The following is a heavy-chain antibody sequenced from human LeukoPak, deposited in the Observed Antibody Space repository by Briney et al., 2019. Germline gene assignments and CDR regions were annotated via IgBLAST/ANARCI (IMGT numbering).Heavy chain of an antibody. CDR1: GFXLSNYW. Sequence: PGGSLRLSCTASGFXLSNYWMSWVRQTPGKGLEWVANIKHDGTEKYYVDSVKGRFTLSRDNAKNSLYLQMNSLRAEDTAVYYCARETRWELFDYWGQGILVTVSS. V-gene: IGHV3-7*04. CDR3: ARETRWELFDY. D-gene: IGHD1-26*01. CDR2: IKHDGTEK. J-gene: IGHJ4*02.